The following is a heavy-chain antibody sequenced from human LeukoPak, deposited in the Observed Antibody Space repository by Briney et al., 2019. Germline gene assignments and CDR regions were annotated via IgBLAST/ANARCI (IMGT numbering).Heavy chain of an antibody. CDR1: GYTFTGYY. Sequence: ASVKVSCKASGYTFTGYYMHWVRQAPGQGPEWMGRINPNSGGTNYAQKFQGRVTMTRDTSISTAYMELSRLRSDDTAVYYCARGALYCSGGSCYSRVNYWYFDLWGRGTLVTVSS. CDR2: INPNSGGT. D-gene: IGHD2-15*01. V-gene: IGHV1-2*06. CDR3: ARGALYCSGGSCYSRVNYWYFDL. J-gene: IGHJ2*01.